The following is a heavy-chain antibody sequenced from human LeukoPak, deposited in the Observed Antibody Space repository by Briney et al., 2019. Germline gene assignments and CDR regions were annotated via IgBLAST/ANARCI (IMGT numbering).Heavy chain of an antibody. D-gene: IGHD3-16*01. CDR1: GLSFSSFA. V-gene: IGHV3-23*01. J-gene: IGHJ4*02. CDR3: ARASWVSRTDAVR. CDR2: LRGNGET. Sequence: PGGSLRLSCAATGLSFSSFAMSWGRQGPARGLEWVSSLRGNGETFYADSVKGRFTLYSDSSTNTVYFQLNHLRVEDTAIYYCARASWVSRTDAVRWGQGTLVTVSS.